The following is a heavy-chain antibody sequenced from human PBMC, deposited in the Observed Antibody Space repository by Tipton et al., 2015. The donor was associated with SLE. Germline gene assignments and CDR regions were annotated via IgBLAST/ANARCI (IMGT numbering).Heavy chain of an antibody. CDR1: GGSISSSSYY. CDR2: IYYSGST. D-gene: IGHD1-1*01. V-gene: IGHV4-39*02. J-gene: IGHJ1*01. CDR3: ARDNLIFTTTGSMV. Sequence: TLSLTCTVSGGSISSSSYYWGWIRQPPGKGLEWIGSIYYSGSTNYNPSLKSRVTISLDTSKNHISLNLDSVTAADTAVYFCARDNLIFTTTGSMVWGQGTLVTVSS.